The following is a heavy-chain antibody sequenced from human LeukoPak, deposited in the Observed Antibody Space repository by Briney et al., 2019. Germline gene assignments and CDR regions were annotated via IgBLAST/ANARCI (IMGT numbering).Heavy chain of an antibody. CDR3: ARSSEGRYYYDSSGFSYYYYMDV. Sequence: SETLSLTCTVSGGSISSYYWSWIRQPPGKGLEWIGYIYYSGSTYYNPSLRSRVTISVDTSKNQFSLKLSSVTAADTAVYYCARSSEGRYYYDSSGFSYYYYMDVWGKGTTVTISS. CDR2: IYYSGST. D-gene: IGHD3-22*01. V-gene: IGHV4-59*01. CDR1: GGSISSYY. J-gene: IGHJ6*03.